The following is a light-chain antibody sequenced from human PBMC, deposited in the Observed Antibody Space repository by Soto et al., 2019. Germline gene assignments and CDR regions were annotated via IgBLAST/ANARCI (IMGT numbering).Light chain of an antibody. J-gene: IGKJ1*01. CDR1: QSVSSTY. Sequence: EIVVTQSPGTMTLSPWDRATLSCSGGQSVSSTYLDWYQQKPGQSPKLLIYAASSRATGVPDRFSGSGSGTDFTLTISRLETEDFAMFYCQQNGSTPRTFGQGTKVDIK. V-gene: IGKV3-20*01. CDR3: QQNGSTPRT. CDR2: AAS.